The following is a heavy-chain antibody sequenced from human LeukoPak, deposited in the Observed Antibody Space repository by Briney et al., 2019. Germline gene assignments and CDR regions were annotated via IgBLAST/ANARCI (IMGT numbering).Heavy chain of an antibody. J-gene: IGHJ4*02. CDR3: ARGSYGLGGYYDYYFDF. Sequence: SQTLSLTCAISGDSFSAYRAVWAWFRQSPSGGLEWLGSTYCRSQCISDYAESVKGRINISPDTSTNQFSLQLNSVTPEDTAVYYCARGSYGLGGYYDYYFDFWGQGTLVTVSS. CDR1: GDSFSAYRAV. D-gene: IGHD3-10*01. V-gene: IGHV6-1*01. CDR2: TYCRSQCIS.